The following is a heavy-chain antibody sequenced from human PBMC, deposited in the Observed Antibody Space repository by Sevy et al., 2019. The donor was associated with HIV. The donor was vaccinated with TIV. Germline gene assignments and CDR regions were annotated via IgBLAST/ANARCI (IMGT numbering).Heavy chain of an antibody. J-gene: IGHJ4*02. D-gene: IGHD3-3*01. Sequence: ASVKVSCKASGYTFTSYYMHWVRQAPGQGLEWMGVINPSGDGTTYAQKFQGRITLTRDTSTSTIYMEWTSLRSEDTAVYYCARPAGNYEDFFDYWGQGTLVTVSS. CDR2: INPSGDGT. CDR3: ARPAGNYEDFFDY. V-gene: IGHV1-46*03. CDR1: GYTFTSYY.